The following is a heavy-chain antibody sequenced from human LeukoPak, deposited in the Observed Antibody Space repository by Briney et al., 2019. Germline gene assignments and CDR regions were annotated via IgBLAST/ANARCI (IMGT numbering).Heavy chain of an antibody. D-gene: IGHD2-21*02. CDR1: GDSISSSNYF. Sequence: SETLSLTCTVSGDSISSSNYFWGWIRQPPGKGLEWIGEISYSGNTYYNPSLKSRVTISMDTSKNQFSLNLNSVAASDTTVYYCARRSPLVAVTTAHYYDYWGPGTLVTVSS. CDR3: ARRSPLVAVTTAHYYDY. J-gene: IGHJ4*02. CDR2: ISYSGNT. V-gene: IGHV4-39*01.